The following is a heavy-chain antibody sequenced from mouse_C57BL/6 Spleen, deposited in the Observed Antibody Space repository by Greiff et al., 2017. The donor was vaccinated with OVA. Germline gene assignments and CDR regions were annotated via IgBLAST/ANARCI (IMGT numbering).Heavy chain of an antibody. V-gene: IGHV1-15*01. D-gene: IGHD2-5*01. CDR2: LDPETGGT. Sequence: QVQLKESGAELVRPGASVTLSCKASGYTFTDYEMHWVKQTPVHGLEWIGALDPETGGTAYNQKFKGKAILTADKSSSTAYMELRSLTSEDSAVYYCTRRAYYSNYVDYWGQGTTLTVSS. J-gene: IGHJ2*01. CDR1: GYTFTDYE. CDR3: TRRAYYSNYVDY.